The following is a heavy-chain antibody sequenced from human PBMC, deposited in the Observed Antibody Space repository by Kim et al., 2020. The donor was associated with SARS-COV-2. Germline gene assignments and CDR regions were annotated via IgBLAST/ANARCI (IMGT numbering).Heavy chain of an antibody. D-gene: IGHD5-12*01. CDR1: GFTFSSYA. V-gene: IGHV3-30*04. J-gene: IGHJ4*02. Sequence: GGSLRLSCAASGFTFSSYAMHWVRQAPGKGLEWVAVISYDGSNKYYADSVKGRFTISRDNSKNTLYLQMNSLRAEDTAVYYCARDASRIVATGLPDYWGQGTLVTVSS. CDR3: ARDASRIVATGLPDY. CDR2: ISYDGSNK.